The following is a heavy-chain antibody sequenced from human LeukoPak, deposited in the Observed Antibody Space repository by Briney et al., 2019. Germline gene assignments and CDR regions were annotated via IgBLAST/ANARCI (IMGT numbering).Heavy chain of an antibody. CDR1: GFXFSSYG. CDR3: AKGMTHADY. Sequence: LRLSXAASGFXFSSYGMHWVRQAPGKGLEWVAVIWYDGSNKYYADSVKGRFTISRDNSKNTLYLQMNSLRAEDTAVYYCAKGMTHADYWGQGTLVTVSS. CDR2: IWYDGSNK. V-gene: IGHV3-33*06. J-gene: IGHJ4*02. D-gene: IGHD2-21*02.